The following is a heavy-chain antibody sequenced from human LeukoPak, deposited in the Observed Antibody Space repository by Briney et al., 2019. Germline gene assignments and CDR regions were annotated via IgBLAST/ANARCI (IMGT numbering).Heavy chain of an antibody. V-gene: IGHV3-23*01. J-gene: IGHJ4*02. Sequence: GGSPRLSCAASGFTFSSYAMSWVRQAPGKGLEWVSAISGSGGSTYYADSVKGRFTISRDNSKNTLYLQMNSLRAEDTAVYYCAKAPYYYDSSGYGNWGQGTLVTVSS. CDR2: ISGSGGST. CDR1: GFTFSSYA. D-gene: IGHD3-22*01. CDR3: AKAPYYYDSSGYGN.